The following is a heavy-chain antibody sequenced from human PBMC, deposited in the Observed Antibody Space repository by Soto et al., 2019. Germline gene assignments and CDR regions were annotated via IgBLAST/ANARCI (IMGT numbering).Heavy chain of an antibody. J-gene: IGHJ3*02. CDR3: AKDGSITIFARRGDAFDI. D-gene: IGHD3-3*01. CDR1: GFTFSSYA. V-gene: IGHV3-23*01. CDR2: ISGSGGST. Sequence: EVQLLESGGGLVQPGGSLRLSCAASGFTFSSYAMSWVRQAPGKGLEWVSAISGSGGSTYYADSVKGRFTISRDNSKNTLYLQMNSVRAEDTAVYYCAKDGSITIFARRGDAFDIWGQGTMVTVSS.